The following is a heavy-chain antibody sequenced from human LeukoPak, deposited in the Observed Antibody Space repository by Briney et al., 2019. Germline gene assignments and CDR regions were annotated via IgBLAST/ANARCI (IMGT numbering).Heavy chain of an antibody. V-gene: IGHV2-5*02. CDR3: AHSQVFSYGSFHDAYDI. J-gene: IGHJ3*02. CDR2: IYWDDDS. D-gene: IGHD5-18*01. CDR1: GVSLNTSGVG. Sequence: SGPTLVKPTHTLTLTCSLSGVSLNTSGVGVGWIRQPPGKALEWLALIYWDDDSRYSPSLKSRLTIAKDTSKNQVVLTLTNMDSVDTATYYCAHSQVFSYGSFHDAYDIWGLGMLVTVSS.